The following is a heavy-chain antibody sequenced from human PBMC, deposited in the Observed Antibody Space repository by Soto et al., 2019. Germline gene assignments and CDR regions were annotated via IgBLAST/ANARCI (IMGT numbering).Heavy chain of an antibody. CDR2: IYYNGVA. CDR3: ARQYGYNYGHIEH. J-gene: IGHJ4*02. Sequence: SETLSLTCTVSGGSISRIGYYWGWVRQPPGKGLEWIGSIYYNGVAHYSPSLETRLTISVDTSKNHFSLKLNSVTAADAAVYYCARQYGYNYGHIEHWGQGTVVTVSS. CDR1: GGSISRIGYY. D-gene: IGHD5-18*01. V-gene: IGHV4-39*01.